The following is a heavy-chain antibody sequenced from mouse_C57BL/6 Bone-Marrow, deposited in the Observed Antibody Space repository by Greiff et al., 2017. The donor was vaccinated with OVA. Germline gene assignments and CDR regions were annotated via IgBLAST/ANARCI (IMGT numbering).Heavy chain of an antibody. CDR3: VRHGDYYGSSDWYFDV. V-gene: IGHV10-1*01. D-gene: IGHD1-1*01. CDR2: IRSKSNNYAT. Sequence: GGGLVQPKGSLKLSCAASGFSFNTYAMNWVRQAPGKGLEWVARIRSKSNNYATYYADSVKDRFTISRDDSESMLYLQMNNLKTEDTAMYYCVRHGDYYGSSDWYFDVWGTGTTVTVSS. CDR1: GFSFNTYA. J-gene: IGHJ1*03.